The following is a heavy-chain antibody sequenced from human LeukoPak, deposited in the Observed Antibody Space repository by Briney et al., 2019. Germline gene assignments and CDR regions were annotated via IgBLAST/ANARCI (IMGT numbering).Heavy chain of an antibody. V-gene: IGHV3-53*01. CDR2: IYSGGST. CDR1: GFTVSSNY. CDR3: ARAPRYCGGGSCYNYYYYYMDV. J-gene: IGHJ6*03. D-gene: IGHD2-15*01. Sequence: GGSLRLSCAASGFTVSSNYMSWVRQAPGKGLEWVSVIYSGGSTYYADSVKGRFTISRDNSKNTLYLQMNSLRAEDTAVYYCARAPRYCGGGSCYNYYYYYMDVWGKGTTVTVSS.